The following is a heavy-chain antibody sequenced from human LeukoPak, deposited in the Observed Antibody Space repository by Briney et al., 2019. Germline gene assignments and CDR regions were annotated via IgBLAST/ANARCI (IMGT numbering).Heavy chain of an antibody. V-gene: IGHV1-69*01. D-gene: IGHD2-15*01. CDR2: IIPIFGTA. CDR1: GGTFSIYA. J-gene: IGHJ4*02. Sequence: SVKVSCKASGGTFSIYAISWVRQAPGQGLEWMGGIIPIFGTANYAQKFQGRVTITADESTSTAYMELSSLRSEDTAVYYCVRDPEYYCSGGSCYSYWGQGTLVTVSS. CDR3: VRDPEYYCSGGSCYSY.